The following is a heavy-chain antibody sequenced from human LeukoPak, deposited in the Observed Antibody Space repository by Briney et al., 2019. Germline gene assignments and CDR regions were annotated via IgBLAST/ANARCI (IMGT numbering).Heavy chain of an antibody. CDR3: ARAHQPYYYDSSGYWNDAFDI. J-gene: IGHJ3*02. CDR2: IIPILGTA. CDR1: GGTFSSYA. D-gene: IGHD3-22*01. Sequence: SVKVSCKASGGTFSSYAISWVRQAPGQGLEWMGGIIPILGTANYAQKFQGRVTITADESTSTAYMELSSLRSEDTAVYYCARAHQPYYYDSSGYWNDAFDIWGQGTMVTVSS. V-gene: IGHV1-69*13.